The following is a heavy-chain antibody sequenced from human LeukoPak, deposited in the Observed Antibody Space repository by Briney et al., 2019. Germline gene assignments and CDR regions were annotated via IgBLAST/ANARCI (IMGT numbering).Heavy chain of an antibody. V-gene: IGHV1-2*02. J-gene: IGHJ4*02. Sequence: GASVKVSCKASGYTFTGYYMHWVRQAPGQGLEWMGWINPNSGGTNYAQKFQGRVTMTRDTSISTAYMELSRLRSDDTAVYYCARAPRDRSGYMAYWGQGTLVTVSS. D-gene: IGHD3-22*01. CDR1: GYTFTGYY. CDR2: INPNSGGT. CDR3: ARAPRDRSGYMAY.